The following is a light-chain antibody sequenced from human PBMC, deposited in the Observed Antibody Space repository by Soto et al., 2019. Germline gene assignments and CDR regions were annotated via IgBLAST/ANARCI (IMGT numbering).Light chain of an antibody. Sequence: EIVLTQSPGTLSLSPGDRATLYCRASQSVSSSNLAWYQQKRGQSPRLLIYGASSRATGIPDRFSGSGSGPDFTLTISRLEPEDFAVYFCQQYSASPRTFGPGTKVEIK. CDR1: QSVSSSN. J-gene: IGKJ1*01. CDR3: QQYSASPRT. V-gene: IGKV3-20*01. CDR2: GAS.